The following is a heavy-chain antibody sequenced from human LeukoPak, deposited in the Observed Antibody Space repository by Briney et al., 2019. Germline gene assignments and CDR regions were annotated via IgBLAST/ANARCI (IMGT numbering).Heavy chain of an antibody. CDR3: ARASAAAGIKEFDY. V-gene: IGHV3-21*01. Sequence: GGSLRLSCAASGFTFSSYSMNWDRQAPGKGLEWVSSISSSSSYIYYADSVKGRFTISRDNAKNSLYLQMNSLRAEDTAVYYCARASAAAGIKEFDYWGQGTLVTVSS. CDR1: GFTFSSYS. D-gene: IGHD6-13*01. CDR2: ISSSSSYI. J-gene: IGHJ4*02.